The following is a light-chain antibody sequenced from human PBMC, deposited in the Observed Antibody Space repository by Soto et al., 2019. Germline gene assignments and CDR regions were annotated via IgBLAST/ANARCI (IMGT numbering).Light chain of an antibody. V-gene: IGKV1-39*01. J-gene: IGKJ2*02. CDR2: AAS. Sequence: DIQMTQSPSSLSASVGDRITITCRASRSVNSYLNWYQQKPGKAPNLLIYAASTLQSGVPPRFSGSGSGTDFTLTISSLQPEDFATYYCQQSYSTRCTFGQGTKLEI. CDR3: QQSYSTRCT. CDR1: RSVNSY.